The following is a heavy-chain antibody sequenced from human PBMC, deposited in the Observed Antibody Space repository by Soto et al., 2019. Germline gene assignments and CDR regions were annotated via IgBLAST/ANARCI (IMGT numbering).Heavy chain of an antibody. J-gene: IGHJ4*02. CDR3: ARSTVNEDF. Sequence: QVQLQESGPGLMKPSGTLSLTCAVSGDSISSNYWWSWVRQTPGKGLEWIGEIYHSGSTNHSPSLKSRVTISVDKAKNQFALRLSSVTAADTATYCCARSTVNEDFWGQGTLVTVSS. D-gene: IGHD4-17*01. V-gene: IGHV4-4*01. CDR1: GDSISSNYW. CDR2: IYHSGST.